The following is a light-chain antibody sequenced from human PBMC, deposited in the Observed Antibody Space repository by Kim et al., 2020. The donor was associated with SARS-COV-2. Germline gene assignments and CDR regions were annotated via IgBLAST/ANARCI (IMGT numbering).Light chain of an antibody. CDR2: AAS. V-gene: IGKV3-20*01. J-gene: IGKJ2*01. CDR3: QQYGSSPYT. CDR1: QTININY. Sequence: FSPGGRATLSCMSSQTININYLTWYQQKPGQAPRLLIYAASRRITGIPYRFSGSGSGTDFTLTINGLDPEDFAVYFCQQYGSSPYTFGQGTKLEI.